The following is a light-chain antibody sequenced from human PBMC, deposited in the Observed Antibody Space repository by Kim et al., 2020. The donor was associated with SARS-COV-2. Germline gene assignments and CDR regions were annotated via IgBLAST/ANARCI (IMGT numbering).Light chain of an antibody. Sequence: IQLTQSPSSLSASVGDRVTITCRASQRISTYLNWYQQKPGKAPKLLIHAASSLQSGVPVTFSGSGSGTDFTLTITSLQPEDFATYYCQQSYDTPWTFGQGTKVDIK. CDR3: QQSYDTPWT. J-gene: IGKJ1*01. CDR2: AAS. V-gene: IGKV1-39*01. CDR1: QRISTY.